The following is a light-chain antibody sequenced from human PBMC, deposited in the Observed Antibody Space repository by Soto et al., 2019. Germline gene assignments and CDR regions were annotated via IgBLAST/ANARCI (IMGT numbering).Light chain of an antibody. CDR3: PQSNGYSRT. Sequence: LTQSPDTLSLSPGESAALSCRASQTLTRYFAWYQQTPGRAPMLLISDASNRATGIPVISSASASGTAFPLTTRRLPPDDFASYYSPQSNGYSRTFGQGTKVDIK. V-gene: IGKV3-11*01. J-gene: IGKJ1*01. CDR1: QTLTRY. CDR2: DAS.